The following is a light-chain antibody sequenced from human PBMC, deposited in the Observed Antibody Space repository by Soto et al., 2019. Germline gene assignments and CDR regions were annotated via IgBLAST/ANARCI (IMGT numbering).Light chain of an antibody. V-gene: IGLV2-8*01. CDR1: SSDVGAYNY. CDR2: EVT. Sequence: QSALTQPPSASGSPGQSGTISCTGTSSDVGAYNYVSWYQQHAGKAPKLVIYEVTKRPSGVPDRFSGSKSANTGSLTDSGLQAEYEADYYCSSFASSNTWVFGGGTKVTVL. J-gene: IGLJ3*02. CDR3: SSFASSNTWV.